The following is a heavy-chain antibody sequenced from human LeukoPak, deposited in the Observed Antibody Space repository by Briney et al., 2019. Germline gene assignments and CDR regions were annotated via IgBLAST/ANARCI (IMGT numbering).Heavy chain of an antibody. D-gene: IGHD4-11*01. J-gene: IGHJ4*02. V-gene: IGHV3-20*04. CDR2: INWNGGST. CDR1: GLTFDDYG. CDR3: ARGGSTTVTTYVDY. Sequence: PGGSLRLSCAASGLTFDDYGMSWVRQAPGKGLEWVSGINWNGGSTGYADSVKGRFTISRDNAKNSLYLQMNSLRAEDTALYYCARGGSTTVTTYVDYWGQGTLVTVSS.